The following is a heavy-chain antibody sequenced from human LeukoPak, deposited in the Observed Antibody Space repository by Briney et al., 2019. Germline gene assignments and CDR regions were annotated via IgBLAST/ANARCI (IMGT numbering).Heavy chain of an antibody. Sequence: GGSLRLSCAASGFSFSSYAMSWVRQAPGKGLEWISAISGSGGGTYYADSVKGRFTISRDNFKNTLYLQMNSLRAEDTAIYYCVRDSSGYAEFDYWGQGSLVTVSS. CDR1: GFSFSSYA. CDR3: VRDSSGYAEFDY. J-gene: IGHJ4*02. CDR2: ISGSGGGT. D-gene: IGHD3-22*01. V-gene: IGHV3-23*01.